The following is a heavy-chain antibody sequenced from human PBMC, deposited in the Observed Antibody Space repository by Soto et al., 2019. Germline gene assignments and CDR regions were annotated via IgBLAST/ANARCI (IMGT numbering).Heavy chain of an antibody. CDR3: ARAEPLSLHYDFWSGYPIGAFDP. Sequence: PSETLCLICTFSGGSVSIGSYYWSWIRQPPGKGLEWIGYIYYSGSTNYNPSLKSRVTISVDTSKNQFSLKLSSVTAAETAVYYCARAEPLSLHYDFWSGYPIGAFDPWGQGTLVTGSS. CDR1: GGSVSIGSYY. J-gene: IGHJ5*02. CDR2: IYYSGST. V-gene: IGHV4-61*01. D-gene: IGHD3-3*01.